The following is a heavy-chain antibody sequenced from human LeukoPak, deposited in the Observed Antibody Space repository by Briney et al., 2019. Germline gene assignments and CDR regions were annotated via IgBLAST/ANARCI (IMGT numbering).Heavy chain of an antibody. CDR1: GFTFRNYS. D-gene: IGHD1-26*01. CDR3: AKLAGATSGTDY. CDR2: ISGTT. V-gene: IGHV3-23*01. J-gene: IGHJ4*02. Sequence: PGGSLRLSRAPCGFTFRNYSLRWVRQPPGKRLEWVSTISGTTYYADSVKGRFTIYRDNSKNTLYLQMDSLRVEDTAVYYCAKLAGATSGTDYWGQGTLVSVSS.